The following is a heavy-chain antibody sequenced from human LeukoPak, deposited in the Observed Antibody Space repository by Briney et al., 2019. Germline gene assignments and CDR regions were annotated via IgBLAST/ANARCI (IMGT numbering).Heavy chain of an antibody. J-gene: IGHJ4*02. CDR2: IIPIFGTA. Sequence: SVKVSCKASGGTFSSYAISWVRQAPGQGLEWMGGIIPIFGTANYAQKFQAGVTLTADEYTSTAYMELSGLRSEDTAVYYCARFRVVAATYYFDYWGKGTLVTVSS. V-gene: IGHV1-69*13. CDR3: ARFRVVAATYYFDY. CDR1: GGTFSSYA. D-gene: IGHD2-15*01.